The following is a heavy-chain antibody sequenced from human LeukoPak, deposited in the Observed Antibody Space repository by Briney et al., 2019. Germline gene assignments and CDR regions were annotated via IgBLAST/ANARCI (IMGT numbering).Heavy chain of an antibody. D-gene: IGHD5-12*01. V-gene: IGHV5-51*01. Sequence: GEAPQTPCNGSGYSFISYWIGWVRQLPGKGLDWRGGIYPGDSDTRYSPSFQGQVTISADKSISTAYLRWSSLVASATAIYYCARIERRGGHVYYYMDVWGKGTTVTVSS. CDR3: ARIERRGGHVYYYMDV. J-gene: IGHJ6*03. CDR1: GYSFISYW. CDR2: IYPGDSDT.